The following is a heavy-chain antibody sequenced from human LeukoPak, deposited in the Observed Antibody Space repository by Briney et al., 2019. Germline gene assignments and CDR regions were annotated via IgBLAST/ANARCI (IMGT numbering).Heavy chain of an antibody. D-gene: IGHD3-3*01. CDR3: ARFSDFWSGWYFDY. CDR2: IYTSGST. J-gene: IGHJ4*02. V-gene: IGHV4-61*02. CDR1: GGSISSSSYY. Sequence: SETLSLTCTVSGGSISSSSYYWSWIRQPAGKGLEWIGRIYTSGSTNYNPSLKSRVTISVDTSKNQFSLKLSSVTAADTAVYYCARFSDFWSGWYFDYWGQGTLVTVSS.